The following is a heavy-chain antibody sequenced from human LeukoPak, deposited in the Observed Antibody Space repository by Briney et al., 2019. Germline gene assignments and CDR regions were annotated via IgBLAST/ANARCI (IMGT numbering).Heavy chain of an antibody. CDR2: VHGTGST. Sequence: SETLSLTCTVSSGSMTAHYWSWIRQPAGKGLEWIGRVHGTGSTNYNPSLKSRVTMSVDTSKNQFSLKLTSMTAADTAVYYCVRDRSGSFYDYWGQGTLVTVSS. CDR3: VRDRSGSFYDY. J-gene: IGHJ4*02. CDR1: SGSMTAHY. V-gene: IGHV4-4*07. D-gene: IGHD3-10*01.